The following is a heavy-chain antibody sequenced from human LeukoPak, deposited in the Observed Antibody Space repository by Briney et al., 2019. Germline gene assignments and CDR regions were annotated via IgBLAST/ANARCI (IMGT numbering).Heavy chain of an antibody. Sequence: GESLKISCKGSGYSFTSYWIGWVRQMPGKGLEWMGIIYPGDSDTRYSPSFQGQVTISADKSISTAYLQWSSLKAPDTAMYYCAVKTGTTPYYYGMDVWGQGTTVTVSS. CDR2: IYPGDSDT. D-gene: IGHD1-7*01. J-gene: IGHJ6*02. CDR1: GYSFTSYW. CDR3: AVKTGTTPYYYGMDV. V-gene: IGHV5-51*01.